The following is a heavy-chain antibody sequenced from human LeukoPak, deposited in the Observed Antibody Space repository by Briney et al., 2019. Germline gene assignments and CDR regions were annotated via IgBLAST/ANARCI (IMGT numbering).Heavy chain of an antibody. D-gene: IGHD2-8*01. J-gene: IGHJ4*02. CDR3: ANPQVFFDH. V-gene: IGHV3-23*01. CDR1: GFTFSNNG. CDR2: ISDGGDTT. Sequence: GGSLRLSCAASGFTFSNNGMTWVRQAPGKGMEWVTGISDGGDTTYDAGSVKGRFTVSRDNSKNILYLQMNSLRAEDTAIYYCANPQVFFDHWGQGALVTVSS.